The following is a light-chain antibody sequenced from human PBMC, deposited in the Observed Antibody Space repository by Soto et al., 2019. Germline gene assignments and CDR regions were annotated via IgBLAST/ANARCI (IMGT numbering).Light chain of an antibody. Sequence: QSVLTQPPSVSGAPGQRVTISCTGSSSNIGAGYDVHWYQQLPGTAPKLLIYGNSNRPSGVPDRFSGSKSGTSASLAITGLQAEDEADYYCQSLDSSLSYVFGTGTKVTVL. J-gene: IGLJ1*01. CDR3: QSLDSSLSYV. CDR1: SSNIGAGYD. V-gene: IGLV1-40*01. CDR2: GNS.